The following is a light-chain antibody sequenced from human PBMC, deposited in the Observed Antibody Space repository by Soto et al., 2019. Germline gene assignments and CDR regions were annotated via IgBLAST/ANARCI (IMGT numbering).Light chain of an antibody. CDR1: QSVSSN. J-gene: IGKJ5*01. CDR2: DAS. Sequence: IVMTQSPATLSVSPGKRATISCRASQSVSSNLAWYQQKPPQAPRLLVYDASTRATVIPARFSGSGSATEFTPTISSLQSEDFAVYYCQQYNDWPPITFGQGTRLEIK. CDR3: QQYNDWPPIT. V-gene: IGKV3-15*01.